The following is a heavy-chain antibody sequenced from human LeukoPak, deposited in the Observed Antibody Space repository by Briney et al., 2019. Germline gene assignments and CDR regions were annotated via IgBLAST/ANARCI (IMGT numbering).Heavy chain of an antibody. D-gene: IGHD1-20*01. CDR2: IIPIFGTA. J-gene: IGHJ3*02. CDR1: GYTFTGYY. CDR3: ARGSRITYSHDAFDI. Sequence: SVKVSCKASGYTFTGYYMHWVRQAPGQGLEWMGGIIPIFGTANYAQKFQGRVTITADKSTSTAYMELSSLRSEDTAVYYCARGSRITYSHDAFDIWGQGTMVTVSS. V-gene: IGHV1-69*06.